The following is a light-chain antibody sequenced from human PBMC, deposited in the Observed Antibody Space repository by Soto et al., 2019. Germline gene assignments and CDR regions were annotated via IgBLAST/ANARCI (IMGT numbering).Light chain of an antibody. CDR2: KAS. Sequence: DIQLTQSPSTLSASVGDRVTITCRASQSINSWLAWYQQKPGKAPKLLVYKASSLESGVPSRFSGSGSATEFTLTITTLQPDDFATYYCQQYEAYPLTFGGGTKVEI. V-gene: IGKV1-5*03. J-gene: IGKJ4*01. CDR3: QQYEAYPLT. CDR1: QSINSW.